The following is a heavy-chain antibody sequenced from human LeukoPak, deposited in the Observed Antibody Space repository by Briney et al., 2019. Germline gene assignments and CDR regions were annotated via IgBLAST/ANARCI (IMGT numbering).Heavy chain of an antibody. Sequence: SETLSLTCTVSGDSINSYYWSWIRQPPGKGLKWFGYIYYSGSSKYNPSSKSRVTISVDTFKNQFSLKLSSVTAADTAAYYCARSLRGYRFATDYWGQGTLVTVSS. CDR2: IYYSGSS. V-gene: IGHV4-59*08. CDR1: GDSINSYY. CDR3: ARSLRGYRFATDY. J-gene: IGHJ4*02. D-gene: IGHD5-18*01.